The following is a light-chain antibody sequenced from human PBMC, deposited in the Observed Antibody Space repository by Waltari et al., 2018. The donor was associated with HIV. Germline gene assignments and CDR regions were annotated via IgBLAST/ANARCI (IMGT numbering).Light chain of an antibody. J-gene: IGKJ4*01. V-gene: IGKV4-1*01. CDR2: WAS. CDR3: QQYYSAPVT. CDR1: QSVLYSSNNNNY. Sequence: DIVMSQSPEYLAVSLGERATINCRSSQSVLYSSNNNNYLAWFQQKPGQPPKVLIYWASNRVSGVPDRFSGGGSGTDFTLTISSLQAEDVAVYYCQQYYSAPVTFGGATKVEIK.